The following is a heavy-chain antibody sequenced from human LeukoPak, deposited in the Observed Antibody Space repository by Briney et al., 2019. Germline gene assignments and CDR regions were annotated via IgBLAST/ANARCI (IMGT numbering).Heavy chain of an antibody. Sequence: PSETLSLTCTVSGGSISSYYWSWIRQPAGKGLEWIGRTYTSGSTNYNPSLKSRVTMSVDTSKNQFSLKLSSVTAADTAVYYCARARFGELSARYYFDYWGQGTLVTVSS. CDR2: TYTSGST. V-gene: IGHV4-4*07. D-gene: IGHD3-10*01. CDR3: ARARFGELSARYYFDY. CDR1: GGSISSYY. J-gene: IGHJ4*02.